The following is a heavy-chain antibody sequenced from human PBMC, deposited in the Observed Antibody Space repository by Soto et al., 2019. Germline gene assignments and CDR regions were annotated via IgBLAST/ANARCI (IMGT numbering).Heavy chain of an antibody. CDR2: VFYKGNT. Sequence: QVQLQESGPGLVKPSETLSLTCTVSGGSITGYYWTWIRQPPGKGLEWIGYVFYKGNTNYNPSLKSRVTIAVGTSANQFSLRLISVTAADTAVYYCARSGDSFGFTDYWGQVTLVTVSS. D-gene: IGHD5-18*01. CDR3: ARSGDSFGFTDY. CDR1: GGSITGYY. V-gene: IGHV4-59*01. J-gene: IGHJ4*02.